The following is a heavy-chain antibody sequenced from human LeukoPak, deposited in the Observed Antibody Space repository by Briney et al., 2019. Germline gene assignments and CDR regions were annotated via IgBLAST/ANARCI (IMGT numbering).Heavy chain of an antibody. CDR2: ISWNSGSI. V-gene: IGHV3-9*01. D-gene: IGHD3-10*01. CDR3: AKDRYYGSGREGYYFDY. Sequence: GRSLRLSCAASGFTFDDYAMHWVRQAPGKGLEWVSGISWNSGSIGYADSVKGRFTISGDNAKTSLYLQMNSLRAEDTALYYCAKDRYYGSGREGYYFDYWGQGTLVTVSS. J-gene: IGHJ4*02. CDR1: GFTFDDYA.